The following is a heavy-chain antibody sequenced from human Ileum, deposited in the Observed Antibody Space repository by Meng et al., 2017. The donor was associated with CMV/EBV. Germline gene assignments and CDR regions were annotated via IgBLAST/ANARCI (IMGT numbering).Heavy chain of an antibody. D-gene: IGHD3-22*01. Sequence: SISSGGYYWSWIRQHPGKGLEWIGYIYYSGSTYYNPSLKSRVTISVDTSKNQFSLKLSSATAADTAVYYCARAGLTRYYYDSSGYYDWGQGTLVTVSS. J-gene: IGHJ4*02. CDR1: SISSGGYY. V-gene: IGHV4-31*02. CDR3: ARAGLTRYYYDSSGYYD. CDR2: IYYSGST.